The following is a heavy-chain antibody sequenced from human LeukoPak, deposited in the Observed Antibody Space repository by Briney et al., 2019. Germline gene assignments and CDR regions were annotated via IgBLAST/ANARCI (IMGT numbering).Heavy chain of an antibody. Sequence: SETLSLTCTVSGGSISSGSYYWSWIRQPAGKGLEWIGRIYTSGSTNYNPSLKSRVTISVDTSKNQFSLKLSSVTAADTAVYYCAREQELLWFGESLKRRPWFDPRGQGTLVTVSS. CDR1: GGSISSGSYY. CDR2: IYTSGST. D-gene: IGHD3-10*01. CDR3: AREQELLWFGESLKRRPWFDP. J-gene: IGHJ5*02. V-gene: IGHV4-61*02.